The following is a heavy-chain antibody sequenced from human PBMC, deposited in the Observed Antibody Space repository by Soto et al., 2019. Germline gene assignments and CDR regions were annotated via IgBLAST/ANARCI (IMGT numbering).Heavy chain of an antibody. J-gene: IGHJ6*02. D-gene: IGHD3-10*01. CDR2: ISYDGSNK. CDR1: GFTFSSYG. Sequence: GGSLRLSCAASGFTFSSYGMHWVRQAPGKGLEWVAVISYDGSNKYYADSVKGRFTISRDNSKNTLYLQMNSLRAEDTAVYYCANYGSGSYLNYYYYGMDVWGQGTTVTVSS. V-gene: IGHV3-30*18. CDR3: ANYGSGSYLNYYYYGMDV.